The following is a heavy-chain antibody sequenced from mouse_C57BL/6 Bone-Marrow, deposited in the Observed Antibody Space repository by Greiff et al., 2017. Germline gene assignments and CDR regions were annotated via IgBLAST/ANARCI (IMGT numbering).Heavy chain of an antibody. V-gene: IGHV5-6*01. CDR1: RFTFSSYG. Sequence: EVQGVESGGDLVKPGGSLKLSCAASRFTFSSYGMSWVRQTPDKRLEWVATISSGGSYTYYPDSVKGRFTISRDNAKNTLYLQMSSLKSEDTAMYYCARHLWPDYWGQGTTLTVSS. J-gene: IGHJ2*01. D-gene: IGHD1-1*02. CDR2: ISSGGSYT. CDR3: ARHLWPDY.